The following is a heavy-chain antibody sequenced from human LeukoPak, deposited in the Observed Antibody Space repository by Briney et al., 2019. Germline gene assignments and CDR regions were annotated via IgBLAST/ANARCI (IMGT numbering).Heavy chain of an antibody. CDR2: ISSGAATI. Sequence: PGGSLRLSCAASGFTFSSYEMNWVRQAPGKGLEWVSSISSGAATIYYADSVKGRFTISRDNAKNSLYLQMNSLRAEDTAVYYCARSLTIFGVVNGLDIWGQGTMVTVSS. J-gene: IGHJ3*02. CDR1: GFTFSSYE. CDR3: ARSLTIFGVVNGLDI. V-gene: IGHV3-48*03. D-gene: IGHD3-3*01.